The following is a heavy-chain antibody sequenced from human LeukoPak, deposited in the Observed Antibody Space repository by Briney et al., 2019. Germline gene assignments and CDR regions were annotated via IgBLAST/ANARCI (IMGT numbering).Heavy chain of an antibody. V-gene: IGHV3-23*01. CDR1: EFTFSSHA. CDR2: ISGGEST. D-gene: IGHD6-19*01. J-gene: IGHJ4*02. CDR3: AKGKYSSGGVPDY. Sequence: GGSLRLSCVASEFTFSSHAMNWVRQAPGKGLEWVSSISGGESTYYADSVKGRFTVSRDNSKNTLYLQINSLRGEDTAVYYCAKGKYSSGGVPDYWGQGTLVTVSS.